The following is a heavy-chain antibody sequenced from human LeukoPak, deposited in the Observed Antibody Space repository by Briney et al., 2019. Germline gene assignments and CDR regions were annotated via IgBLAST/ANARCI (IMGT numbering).Heavy chain of an antibody. V-gene: IGHV4-38-2*02. CDR2: IYHSGST. Sequence: SETLSLTCTVSGYSISSGYYWGWIRQPPGKGLEWIGSIYHSGSTYYNSSLKSRVIISVDTSKNQISLKLSSVTAADTAIYYCARGSGYYDYWGQGTLVTVSS. CDR3: ARGSGYYDY. D-gene: IGHD3-22*01. CDR1: GYSISSGYY. J-gene: IGHJ4*02.